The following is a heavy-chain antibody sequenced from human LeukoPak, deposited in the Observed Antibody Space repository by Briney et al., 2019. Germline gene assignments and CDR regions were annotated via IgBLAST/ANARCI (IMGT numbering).Heavy chain of an antibody. J-gene: IGHJ6*04. CDR2: IIPIFGTA. D-gene: IGHD2-15*01. Sequence: ASVKVSCKASGGTFSSYAISWVRQAPGQGLEWMGGIIPIFGTANYAQKFQGRVTITADESTSTAYMELSSLRSDDTAVYYCARVGCSGGSCYGGYYYYYGMDVWGKGTTVTVSS. CDR3: ARVGCSGGSCYGGYYYYYGMDV. CDR1: GGTFSSYA. V-gene: IGHV1-69*13.